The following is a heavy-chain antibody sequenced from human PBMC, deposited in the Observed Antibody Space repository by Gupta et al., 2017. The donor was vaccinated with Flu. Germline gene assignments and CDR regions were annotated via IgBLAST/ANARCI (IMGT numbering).Heavy chain of an antibody. V-gene: IGHV1-2*02. CDR3: ARDRWENWNFFDY. D-gene: IGHD1-26*01. J-gene: IGHJ4*02. Sequence: GQGLEWVGWINHNGGGTKLAQGFQGRVTMTADTSTASVYMELNRLRSDDTAVYYCARDRWENWNFFDYWGQGSLVTVSS. CDR2: INHNGGGT.